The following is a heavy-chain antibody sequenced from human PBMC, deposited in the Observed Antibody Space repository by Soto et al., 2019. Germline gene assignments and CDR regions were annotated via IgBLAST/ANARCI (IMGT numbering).Heavy chain of an antibody. Sequence: EVQLVESGGGLVQPGGSLRLSCAASGFTFSSYSMNWVRQAPGKGLEWVSYISSSSRTIYYADSVKGRFTISRANAKNSLYLQMNSRRAEDTAVYYCARDEYCSGGSCYPFDNWIDYWGQGTLVTVSS. D-gene: IGHD2-15*01. CDR3: ARDEYCSGGSCYPFDNWIDY. CDR2: ISSSSRTI. V-gene: IGHV3-48*01. CDR1: GFTFSSYS. J-gene: IGHJ4*02.